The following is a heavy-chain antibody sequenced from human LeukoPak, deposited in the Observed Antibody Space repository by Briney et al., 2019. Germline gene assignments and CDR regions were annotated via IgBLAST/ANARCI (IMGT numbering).Heavy chain of an antibody. CDR1: GFTSSSFA. CDR2: ISYDGSNK. J-gene: IGHJ4*02. CDR3: ARGGTHLRYIERGFDY. Sequence: PGGSLRLSCAASGFTSSSFAMHWVRQAPGKGLEWVAVISYDGSNKYYADSVKGRFTISRDNSKNTLYLQMNSLRPEDTAVYYCARGGTHLRYIERGFDYWGQGTLVTVSS. V-gene: IGHV3-30-3*01. D-gene: IGHD4-17*01.